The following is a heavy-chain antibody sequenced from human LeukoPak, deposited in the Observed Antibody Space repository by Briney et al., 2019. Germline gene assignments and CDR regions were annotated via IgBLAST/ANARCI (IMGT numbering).Heavy chain of an antibody. D-gene: IGHD2-15*01. CDR2: ITSGGTI. Sequence: SGGSLRLSCAASGFTFSSYGMSWVRQAPGKGLEWLSHITSGGTIYYADSVKGRFTISRDNAKSSLYLQMNSLQTEDTAVYYCTTDRRYCSGGTCYYDRNYWGQGTLVTVSS. CDR1: GFTFSSYG. CDR3: TTDRRYCSGGTCYYDRNY. V-gene: IGHV3-48*01. J-gene: IGHJ4*02.